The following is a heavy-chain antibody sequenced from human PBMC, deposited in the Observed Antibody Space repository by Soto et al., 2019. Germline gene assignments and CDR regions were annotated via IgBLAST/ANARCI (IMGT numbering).Heavy chain of an antibody. CDR1: GFSVSDND. J-gene: IGHJ4*02. V-gene: IGHV3-53*01. CDR3: ARDHCSNGVCPFDY. D-gene: IGHD2-8*01. Sequence: GSLRLSCAASGFSVSDNDMNWVRQAPGKGLEWVSVIYTGGSTFYGDSVKGRFTILRDISKNTLYLQMNNLRAEDTAVYYCARDHCSNGVCPFDYWGQGTPVTVSS. CDR2: IYTGGST.